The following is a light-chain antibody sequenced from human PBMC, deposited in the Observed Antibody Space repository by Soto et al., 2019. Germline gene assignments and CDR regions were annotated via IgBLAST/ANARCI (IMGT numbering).Light chain of an antibody. CDR1: SSDVGGYNY. CDR2: DVS. V-gene: IGLV2-8*01. Sequence: QSALTQPPSASGSPGQSVTISCTGTSSDVGGYNYVSWYQQHPGKAPKLVIYDVSKRPSGVPDRFSGSKSGNTASLTVSGVQDEDEADYYCSSYEGTNNLVFGGGTKLTVL. J-gene: IGLJ2*01. CDR3: SSYEGTNNLV.